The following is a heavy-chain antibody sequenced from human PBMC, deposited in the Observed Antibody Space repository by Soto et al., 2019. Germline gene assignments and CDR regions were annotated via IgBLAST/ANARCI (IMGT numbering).Heavy chain of an antibody. V-gene: IGHV1-69*13. D-gene: IGHD3-3*01. CDR1: GVALGSYS. J-gene: IGHJ4*02. CDR2: IIPIFGTA. Sequence: SVKVSWKASGVALGSYSRSWVQQAPGQGLEWMGGIIPIFGTANYAQKFQGRVTITADESTSTAYMELSSLRSEDTAVYYCARDREIFGVVNNYFDYWGQRTLVTVSS. CDR3: ARDREIFGVVNNYFDY.